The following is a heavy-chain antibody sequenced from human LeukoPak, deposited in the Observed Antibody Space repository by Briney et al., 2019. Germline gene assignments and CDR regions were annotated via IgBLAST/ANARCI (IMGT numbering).Heavy chain of an antibody. CDR1: GFTFSSYA. D-gene: IGHD3-16*01. J-gene: IGHJ4*02. V-gene: IGHV3-23*01. CDR2: INGAGDNT. CDR3: AKVSVCYGCYLDY. Sequence: GGSQRLSCAASGFTFSSYAMSWVRQAPGKGLEWVSTINGAGDNTYYAETVKGRFTISRDNSKNTLYLQMHSLRAEDTAIYYCAKVSVCYGCYLDYWGQGTLVTVS.